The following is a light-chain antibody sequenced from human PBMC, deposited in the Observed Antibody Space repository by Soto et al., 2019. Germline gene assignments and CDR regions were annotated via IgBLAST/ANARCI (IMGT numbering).Light chain of an antibody. J-gene: IGKJ4*01. V-gene: IGKV1D-12*01. Sequence: DLQMTQSPSSVSASVGDRVTITCRASQYISRYLAWYQQKPGKAPKFLIYDTSSLQSGVPSRFSGSGSGTDFTLTISRLQPEDFATYYCQETNSFPFTFGGGTKVEI. CDR1: QYISRY. CDR3: QETNSFPFT. CDR2: DTS.